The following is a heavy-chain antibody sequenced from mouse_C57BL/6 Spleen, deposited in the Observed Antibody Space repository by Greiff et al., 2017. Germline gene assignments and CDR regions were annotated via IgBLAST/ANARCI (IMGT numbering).Heavy chain of an antibody. D-gene: IGHD4-1*01. CDR1: GYAFSSSW. Sequence: QVQLQQSGPELVKPGASVKISCKASGYAFSSSWMNWVKQRPGKGLEWIGRIYPGDGDTNYNGKFKGKATLTADKSSSTAYMQLSSLTSEDSAVYFCARMDWDYFDYGGQGTTLTVSS. V-gene: IGHV1-82*01. J-gene: IGHJ2*01. CDR3: ARMDWDYFDY. CDR2: IYPGDGDT.